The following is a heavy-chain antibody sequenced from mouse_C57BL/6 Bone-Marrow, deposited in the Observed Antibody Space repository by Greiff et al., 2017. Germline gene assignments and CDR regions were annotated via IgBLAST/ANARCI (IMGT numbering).Heavy chain of an antibody. Sequence: QVQLQQSGAELVRPGASVTLSCKASGYTFTDYEMHWVKQTPVHGLEWIGAIDPETGGTAYNQKFKGKAILTADNSSSTAYMELRSLTSEDSAVYYCTRRVGDFDVWGKGTTLTVSS. CDR2: IDPETGGT. V-gene: IGHV1-15*01. J-gene: IGHJ2*01. CDR3: TRRVGDFDV. CDR1: GYTFTDYE. D-gene: IGHD1-1*02.